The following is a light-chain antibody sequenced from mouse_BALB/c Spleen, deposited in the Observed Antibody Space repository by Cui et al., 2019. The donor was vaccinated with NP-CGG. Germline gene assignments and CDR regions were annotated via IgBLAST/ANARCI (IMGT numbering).Light chain of an antibody. J-gene: IGLJ1*01. CDR3: ALWYSNHWV. V-gene: IGLV1*01. CDR2: GTN. Sequence: QAVVTQGSAPTTSPGETITLTCRSSNGAVTTSNYANWVQEKPDHLFTGLIGGTNNRAPGVPARFSGSLIGDKAALTITGAQTEDEAIYFCALWYSNHWVFGGGTKLTVL. CDR1: NGAVTTSNY.